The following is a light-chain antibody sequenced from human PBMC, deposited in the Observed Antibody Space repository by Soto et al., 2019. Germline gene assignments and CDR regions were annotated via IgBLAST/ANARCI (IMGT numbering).Light chain of an antibody. CDR1: QGIRNY. CDR3: QHYDDLPFT. V-gene: IGKV1-33*01. Sequence: DIQMTQSPSSLSASVGDRVTITCQASQGIRNYLNWYQQKPGEAPKLLICDASNLETGVPSRFSGSGYGTDFTFAVSSLQPEDIATYYCQHYDDLPFTFGRGTKVDI. J-gene: IGKJ3*01. CDR2: DAS.